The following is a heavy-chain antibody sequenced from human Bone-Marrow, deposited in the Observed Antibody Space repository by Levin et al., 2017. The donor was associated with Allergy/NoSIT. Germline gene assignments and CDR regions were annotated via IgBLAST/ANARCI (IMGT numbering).Heavy chain of an antibody. D-gene: IGHD1-26*01. CDR3: AITSGSSHTYFYAMDV. CDR1: DYTFTDYY. V-gene: IGHV1-69-2*01. CDR2: IDPEDGET. J-gene: IGHJ6*02. Sequence: AASVKVSCKVSDYTFTDYYMHWVKQAPGKGLEWMAFIDPEDGETEFAEKFQGRLTIIADKSTDTAYMQLSSLRSDDTAIYYCAITSGSSHTYFYAMDVWGQGTMVTVSS.